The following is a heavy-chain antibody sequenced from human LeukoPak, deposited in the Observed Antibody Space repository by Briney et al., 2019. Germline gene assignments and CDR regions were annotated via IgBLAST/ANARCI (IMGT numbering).Heavy chain of an antibody. CDR2: ISGSGGST. CDR1: GFTFSSYA. D-gene: IGHD6-19*01. CDR3: AKGSHSSGWPEDWFDP. V-gene: IGHV3-23*01. Sequence: GGSLRLSCAASGFTFSSYAMSWVRQAPGKGLEWVSAISGSGGSTYYADSVKGRFTISRDNSKNTLYLQMKSLTTEDTAVYYCAKGSHSSGWPEDWFDPWGQGTLVTVSS. J-gene: IGHJ5*02.